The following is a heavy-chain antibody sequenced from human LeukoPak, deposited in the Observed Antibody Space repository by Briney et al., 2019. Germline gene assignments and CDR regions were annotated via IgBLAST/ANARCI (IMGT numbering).Heavy chain of an antibody. D-gene: IGHD3-10*01. CDR1: GFSLSSNY. CDR2: IYSGGST. Sequence: GGSLRLSCAASGFSLSSNYMSWVRQVPGKGLEWVSVIYSGGSTNYADSVKGRFTISRDNSKNTLYLQMNSLTAEDTAVYYCARFEELLRLFDYRGQGTLVIVSS. J-gene: IGHJ4*02. V-gene: IGHV3-53*01. CDR3: ARFEELLRLFDY.